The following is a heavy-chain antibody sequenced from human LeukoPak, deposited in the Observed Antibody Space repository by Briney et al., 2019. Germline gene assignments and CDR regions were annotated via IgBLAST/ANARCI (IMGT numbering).Heavy chain of an antibody. CDR3: TTRGGDTLMRTEAFDY. Sequence: ASVKVSCKASGYTFTDYYIHWVRQAPGQGLEWMGWMNPDSGGTNYAQKFKGRVTMTRDTSINTAYKDLRRLTSDDTAIYYCTTRGGDTLMRTEAFDYWGLGTLVTVSS. J-gene: IGHJ4*02. CDR1: GYTFTDYY. D-gene: IGHD3-16*01. V-gene: IGHV1-2*02. CDR2: MNPDSGGT.